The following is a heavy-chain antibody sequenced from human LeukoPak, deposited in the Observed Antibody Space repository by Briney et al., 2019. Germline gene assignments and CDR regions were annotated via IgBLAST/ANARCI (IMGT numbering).Heavy chain of an antibody. V-gene: IGHV1-18*01. CDR1: GYTFTSYG. D-gene: IGHD5-18*01. CDR2: ISAYNGNT. J-gene: IGHJ5*02. Sequence: ASVKVSCKASGYTFTSYGISWVRQAPGQGPEWMGWISAYNGNTNYAQKLQGRVTMTTDTSTSTAYMELRSLRSDDTAVYYCARDPGYSYGTSWFDPWGQGTLVTVSS. CDR3: ARDPGYSYGTSWFDP.